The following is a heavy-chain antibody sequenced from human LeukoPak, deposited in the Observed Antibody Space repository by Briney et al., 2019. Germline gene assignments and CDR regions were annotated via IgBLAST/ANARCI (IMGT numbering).Heavy chain of an antibody. CDR1: GFTFSDYT. CDR2: ISGSSNYI. D-gene: IGHD2-21*01. J-gene: IGHJ3*02. CDR3: ARDESGDNDAFDI. Sequence: GWSLRLSCAASGFTFSDYTMNWVRLAPGKGLEWVSSISGSSNYIYYADSVKGRFTISRGNAKNSLYLQMNSLRVEDTAVYYCARDESGDNDAFDIWGQGTMVTVSS. V-gene: IGHV3-21*01.